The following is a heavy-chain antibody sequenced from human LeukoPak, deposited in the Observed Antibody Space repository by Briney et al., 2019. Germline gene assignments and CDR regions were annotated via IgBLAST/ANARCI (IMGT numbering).Heavy chain of an antibody. J-gene: IGHJ4*02. Sequence: ASVKVSCKASGYTFTSYGISWVRQAPGQGLEWMGWISAYNGNTNYAQKLQGRVTMTTDTSTSTAYMELRSLRSDDTAVYYCARNRVTKLWFGELEDYWGQGTLVTVSS. D-gene: IGHD3-10*01. V-gene: IGHV1-18*01. CDR1: GYTFTSYG. CDR3: ARNRVTKLWFGELEDY. CDR2: ISAYNGNT.